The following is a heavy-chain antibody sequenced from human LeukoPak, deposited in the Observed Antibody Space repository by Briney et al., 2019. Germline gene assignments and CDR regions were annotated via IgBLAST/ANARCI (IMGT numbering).Heavy chain of an antibody. D-gene: IGHD6-13*01. CDR1: GGSIRSESYH. Sequence: SQTLSLTCSVSGGSIRSESYHWSWMRQPPGKGLEGMREINHSGSTNYNPSLKSRVTISVDTSKNQFSLKLSSVTAADTAVYYCARGRGSSSGYRAIYYWRQGTVVTVSS. V-gene: IGHV4-34*01. J-gene: IGHJ4*02. CDR2: INHSGST. CDR3: ARGRGSSSGYRAIYY.